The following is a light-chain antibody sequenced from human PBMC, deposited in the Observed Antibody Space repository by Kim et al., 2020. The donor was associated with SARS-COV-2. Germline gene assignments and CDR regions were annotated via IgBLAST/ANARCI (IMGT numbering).Light chain of an antibody. CDR3: QEGHSFPLT. J-gene: IGKJ4*01. CDR1: QDSSTW. Sequence: ASVGDRVAITCRASQDSSTWLAWYQQKPGKAPKLLIYAASNLESGVPFRFSGSGSGTEFTLSISSLQPEDFATYFCQEGHSFPLTFGGGTKVDIK. V-gene: IGKV1-12*01. CDR2: AAS.